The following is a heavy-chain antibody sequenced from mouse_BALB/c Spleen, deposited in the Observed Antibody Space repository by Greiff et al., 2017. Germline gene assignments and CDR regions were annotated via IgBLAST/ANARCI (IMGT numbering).Heavy chain of an antibody. V-gene: IGHV1S22*01. D-gene: IGHD2-4*01. CDR1: GYTFTSYW. CDR3: ARSVYDYD. CDR2: IYPGSGST. J-gene: IGHJ3*01. Sequence: LQQSGSELVRPGASVKLSCKASGYTFTSYWMHWVKQRPGQGLEWIGNIYPGSGSTNYNEKFKGKATFTADTSSNTAYMQLSSLTSEDSAVYYCARSVYDYDWGQGTLVTVSA.